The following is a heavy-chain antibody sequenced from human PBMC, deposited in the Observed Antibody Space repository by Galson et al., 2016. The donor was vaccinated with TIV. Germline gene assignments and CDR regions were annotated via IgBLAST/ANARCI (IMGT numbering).Heavy chain of an antibody. CDR2: IYDGGDT. D-gene: IGHD2-15*01. Sequence: SLRLSCAASGLNVSMNYMTWVRQAPGKGLEWVSIIYDGGDTYYADSVRGRFTISRDNFKDILYLHMTGLIPDDTGVYYCARDRVVGATYYNYYFGMDVWGQGTTVTVSS. V-gene: IGHV3-66*02. J-gene: IGHJ6*02. CDR1: GLNVSMNY. CDR3: ARDRVVGATYYNYYFGMDV.